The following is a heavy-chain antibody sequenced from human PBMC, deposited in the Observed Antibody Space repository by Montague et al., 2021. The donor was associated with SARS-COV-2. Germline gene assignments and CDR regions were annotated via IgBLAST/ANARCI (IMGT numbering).Heavy chain of an antibody. J-gene: IGHJ4*02. CDR3: VRYIGWFYFDF. CDR2: TLYENKKYS. CDR1: GDSVAEIRRR. D-gene: IGHD6-19*01. V-gene: IGHV6-1*01. Sequence: CAISGDSVAEIRRRSEEHTSELPSPLNLVCRTLYENKKYSDYAPXVRGRLTVNPDASKNEFSLELNYVTPEDTAVYYCVRYIGWFYFDFWGQGTLVTVSS.